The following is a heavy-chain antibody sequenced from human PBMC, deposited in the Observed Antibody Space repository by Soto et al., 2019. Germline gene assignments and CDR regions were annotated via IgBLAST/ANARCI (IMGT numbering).Heavy chain of an antibody. J-gene: IGHJ4*02. CDR3: ARLSGYDPAGAADK. CDR1: GASVSSAEHY. D-gene: IGHD5-12*01. V-gene: IGHV4-30-4*01. CDR2: SYYSGGS. Sequence: QVQLQESGPGLVKASQTLSLTCTLSGASVSSAEHYWSWIRQPPGKGLEWIGYSYYSGGSYYNASIKRRVSISVDTYQNQFSLKLTSVTAADTAVYYCARLSGYDPAGAADKWGPGILVSVSS.